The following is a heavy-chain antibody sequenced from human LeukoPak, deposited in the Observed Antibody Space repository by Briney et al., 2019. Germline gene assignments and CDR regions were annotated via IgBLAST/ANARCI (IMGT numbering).Heavy chain of an antibody. J-gene: IGHJ4*02. Sequence: GGSMRLSCAASGFTFSSYAMSWVRQAPGKGLEWVSAISGSGGSTYYADSVKGRFTISRDNSKNTLYLQMNSLRAEDTAVYYCAKASLRWMEGGGYFDYWGQGTLVTVSS. CDR1: GFTFSSYA. D-gene: IGHD4-23*01. CDR3: AKASLRWMEGGGYFDY. V-gene: IGHV3-23*01. CDR2: ISGSGGST.